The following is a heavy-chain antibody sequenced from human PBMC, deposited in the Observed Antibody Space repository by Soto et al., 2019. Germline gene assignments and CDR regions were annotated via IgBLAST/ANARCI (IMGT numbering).Heavy chain of an antibody. Sequence: QVQLQESGPGLVKPSETLSLSCTVSGGSISSYYWSWFRQSPGKRMEWIGYVHHSWGSSYNPSLQSRVAISLDTPKSQFSLKVTSGTATDTAVYYCARQGFGPLHGLVDVWGQGTTVTVSS. D-gene: IGHD3-10*01. CDR1: GGSISSYY. CDR2: VHHSWGS. J-gene: IGHJ6*02. V-gene: IGHV4-59*08. CDR3: ARQGFGPLHGLVDV.